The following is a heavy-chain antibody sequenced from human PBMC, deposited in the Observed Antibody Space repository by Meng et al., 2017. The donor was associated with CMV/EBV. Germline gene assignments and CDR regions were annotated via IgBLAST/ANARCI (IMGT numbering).Heavy chain of an antibody. CDR3: ARGREPAARLDYYGMDV. CDR2: IIPILGIA. Sequence: SVKVSCKASGGTFSSYTISWVRQAPGQGLEWMGRIIPILGIANYAQKFQGRVTITTDESTSTAYMELGSLRSEDTAVYYCARGREPAARLDYYGMDVWGQGTTVTVSS. CDR1: GGTFSSYT. D-gene: IGHD2-2*01. V-gene: IGHV1-69*16. J-gene: IGHJ6*02.